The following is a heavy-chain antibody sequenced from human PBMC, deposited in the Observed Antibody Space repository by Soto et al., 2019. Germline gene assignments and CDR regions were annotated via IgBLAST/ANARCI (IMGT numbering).Heavy chain of an antibody. V-gene: IGHV4-59*08. D-gene: IGHD2-15*01. CDR3: ARHDDGNASPCSTGRWFAP. CDR1: GGSISSYY. Sequence: SSETLCLTCTVAGGSISSYYWSWIRQSPGKGLEWIGFIYYTGTTNYNPSLRSRVTISVDTSKTQLSLKLISVTAADTAVYYCARHDDGNASPCSTGRWFAPWGRGTLVTVSS. J-gene: IGHJ5*02. CDR2: IYYTGTT.